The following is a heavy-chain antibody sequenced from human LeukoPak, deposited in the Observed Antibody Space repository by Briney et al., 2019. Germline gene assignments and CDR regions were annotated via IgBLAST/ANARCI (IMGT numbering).Heavy chain of an antibody. CDR2: ISGSGGST. CDR1: GFTFSSYA. Sequence: GGSLRLSCAASGFTFSSYAMSWVRQAPGKGLEWVSAISGSGGSTYYADSVKGRFTISRDNSKNTLYLRMNSLRAEDTAVYYCAKVGGGYSYAYFDYWGQGTLVTVSS. J-gene: IGHJ4*02. CDR3: AKVGGGYSYAYFDY. D-gene: IGHD5-18*01. V-gene: IGHV3-23*01.